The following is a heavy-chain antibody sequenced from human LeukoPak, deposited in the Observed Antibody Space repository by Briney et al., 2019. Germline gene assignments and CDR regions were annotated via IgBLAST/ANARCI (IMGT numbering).Heavy chain of an antibody. J-gene: IGHJ4*02. V-gene: IGHV3-15*01. CDR1: GFTFSNAW. Sequence: GGSLRLSCAASGFTFSNAWMSWVRQAPGKGLEWVGRIKSKTDGGTTDYAAPVKGRFTISRDDSKNTLYLQMNSLKTEDTAVYYCTTADSYGYYYFDYWGQGTLVTVSS. D-gene: IGHD5-18*01. CDR2: IKSKTDGGTT. CDR3: TTADSYGYYYFDY.